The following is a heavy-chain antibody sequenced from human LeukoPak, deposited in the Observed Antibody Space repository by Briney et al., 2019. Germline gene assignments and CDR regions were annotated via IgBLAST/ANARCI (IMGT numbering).Heavy chain of an antibody. V-gene: IGHV3-74*01. Sequence: GGSLRLSCAGSGFTFSSYWMHWVPQAPGKGLVWLSRVNSDGSITSYADSVKGRFTISRDNAKNTLYLQMNSLRAEDTAVYYCARVPYSGSWFDYWGQGTLVTVSS. J-gene: IGHJ4*02. CDR1: GFTFSSYW. CDR3: ARVPYSGSWFDY. CDR2: VNSDGSIT. D-gene: IGHD6-13*01.